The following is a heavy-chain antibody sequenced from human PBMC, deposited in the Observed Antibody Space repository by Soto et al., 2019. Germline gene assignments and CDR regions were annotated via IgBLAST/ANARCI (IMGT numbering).Heavy chain of an antibody. D-gene: IGHD3-10*01. CDR1: GFSFSSYA. Sequence: LRLSCAASGFSFSSYAMSWVRQAPGKGLEWVSSITAGGGGTYYADSVKGRFTISRVNSKNTLFVQMNSLRAEDTAVYYCAKDSYGSGTDYFYGMEVWGQGTTVTVSS. J-gene: IGHJ6*02. CDR2: ITAGGGGT. V-gene: IGHV3-23*01. CDR3: AKDSYGSGTDYFYGMEV.